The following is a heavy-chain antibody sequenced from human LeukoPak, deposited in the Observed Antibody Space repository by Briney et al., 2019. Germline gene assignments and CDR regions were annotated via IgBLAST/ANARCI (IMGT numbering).Heavy chain of an antibody. CDR3: ARGGWYYDY. CDR2: IDYSRST. D-gene: IGHD6-19*01. CDR1: GGSISTYF. Sequence: SETLSLTCTVSGGSISTYFWGWIRQTPGQGLEWIGYIDYSRSTRYNPSLKSRVTISVDTSKNHFSLKLSSVTAADTAVYYCARGGWYYDYWGQGTLVTVSS. J-gene: IGHJ4*02. V-gene: IGHV4-59*01.